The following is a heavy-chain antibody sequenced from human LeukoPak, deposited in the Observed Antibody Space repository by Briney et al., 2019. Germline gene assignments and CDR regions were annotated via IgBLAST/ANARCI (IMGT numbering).Heavy chain of an antibody. V-gene: IGHV3-23*01. CDR1: GFTFSSYA. D-gene: IGHD3-10*01. J-gene: IGHJ6*03. CDR2: ISNSDGNT. CDR3: AKGGSTRDYYYYYYMDV. Sequence: PGGSLRLSCAASGFTFSSYAMSWVRQAPGKGLEWVSTISNSDGNTYYADSVKGRFTISRDNSKNTLYLQMNSLTAEDTAIYYCAKGGSTRDYYYYYYMDVWGKGTTVTISS.